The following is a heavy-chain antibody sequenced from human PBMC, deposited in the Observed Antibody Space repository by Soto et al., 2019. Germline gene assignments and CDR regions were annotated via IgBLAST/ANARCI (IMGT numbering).Heavy chain of an antibody. J-gene: IGHJ4*02. CDR3: ATDCSGGSCYSHY. CDR1: GGTFSSYT. CDR2: IIPILGIA. V-gene: IGHV1-69*02. D-gene: IGHD2-15*01. Sequence: QVQLVQSGAEVKKPGSSVKVSCKASGGTFSSYTISWVRQAPGQGLEWMGRIIPILGIANYAQKFQGRVTXTXDXXTSTAYMELSSLRSEDTAVYYCATDCSGGSCYSHYWGQGTLVTVSS.